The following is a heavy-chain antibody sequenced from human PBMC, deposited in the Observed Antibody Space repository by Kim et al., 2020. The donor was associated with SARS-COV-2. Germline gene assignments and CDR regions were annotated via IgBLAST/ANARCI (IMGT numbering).Heavy chain of an antibody. V-gene: IGHV5-10-1*01. D-gene: IGHD1-26*01. CDR1: GYSFTSYW. J-gene: IGHJ4*02. CDR2: IDPSDSYT. Sequence: GESLKISCKGSGYSFTSYWISWVRQMPGKGLEWMGRIDPSDSYTNYSPSFQGHVTISADKSISTAYLQWSSMKASDTAMYYCARHFGPVIVGATYDYWGQGTLVTVSS. CDR3: ARHFGPVIVGATYDY.